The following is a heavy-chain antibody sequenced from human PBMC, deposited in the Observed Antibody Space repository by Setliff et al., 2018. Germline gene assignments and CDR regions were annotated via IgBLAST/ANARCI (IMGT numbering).Heavy chain of an antibody. CDR3: ARHRGYSYGRIDY. CDR1: GDSIISNTYY. D-gene: IGHD5-18*01. V-gene: IGHV4-39*01. Sequence: PSETLSLTCTVSGDSIISNTYYWGWIRQPPGKGLEWIGSIYYNGNSYYNPSLKSRVTISVDTSKNQFSLKLSSVTAADTAVYYCARHRGYSYGRIDYWGQGTLVTVSS. J-gene: IGHJ4*02. CDR2: IYYNGNS.